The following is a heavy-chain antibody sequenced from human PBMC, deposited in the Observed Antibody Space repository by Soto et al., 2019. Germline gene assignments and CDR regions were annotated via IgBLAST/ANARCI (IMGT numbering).Heavy chain of an antibody. J-gene: IGHJ4*02. D-gene: IGHD4-17*01. CDR2: ISGSGDST. Sequence: PGGSLRLSCAASGFTFSNYAMSWVRQAPGRGLEWVSVISGSGDSTSYADSVKGRFTISRDNSKNTLYLQMNSLRAEDTAVYYCAKYFGYYGGGFDYWRELTLFT. CDR3: AKYFGYYGGGFDY. V-gene: IGHV3-23*01. CDR1: GFTFSNYA.